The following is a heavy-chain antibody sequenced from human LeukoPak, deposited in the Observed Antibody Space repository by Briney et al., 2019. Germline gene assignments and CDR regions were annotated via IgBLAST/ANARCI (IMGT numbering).Heavy chain of an antibody. CDR2: ISGSGGST. CDR1: GFTFSIYA. V-gene: IGHV3-23*01. CDR3: ARDSYSGSYPYYFDY. J-gene: IGHJ4*02. Sequence: GGSLRLSCAASGFTFSIYAMSWVRQAPGKGLEWVSAISGSGGSTYYADSVKGRFTISRDNAKNSLYLQMNSLRAEDTAVYYCARDSYSGSYPYYFDYWGQGTLVTVSS. D-gene: IGHD1-26*01.